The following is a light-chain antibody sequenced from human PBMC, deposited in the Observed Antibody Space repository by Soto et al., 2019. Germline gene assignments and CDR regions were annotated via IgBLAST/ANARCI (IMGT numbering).Light chain of an antibody. CDR3: EQTYASPLT. V-gene: IGKV1-39*01. Sequence: DIQMTQSPSSLSASVGDRVIITCRASQTIKSHLNWYKQRPGKAPELLIYAASSWPGGVPSRFSGSESETDFTLTVSSLQPEDFTTYYCEQTYASPLTFGRGTKVQI. J-gene: IGKJ1*01. CDR2: AAS. CDR1: QTIKSH.